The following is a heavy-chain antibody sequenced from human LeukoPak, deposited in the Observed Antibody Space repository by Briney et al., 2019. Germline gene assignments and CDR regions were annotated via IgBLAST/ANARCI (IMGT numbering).Heavy chain of an antibody. CDR3: ARDPQSGYSSGWYVGWFDP. D-gene: IGHD6-19*01. CDR1: GGSFSGYY. CDR2: INHSGST. V-gene: IGHV4-34*01. J-gene: IGHJ5*02. Sequence: PSETLSLTCAVSGGSFSGYYWSWIRQPPGKGLEWIGEINHSGSTNYNPSLKSRVTISVDTSKNQFSLTLSSVTAGDTAVYYCARDPQSGYSSGWYVGWFDPWGQGTLVTASS.